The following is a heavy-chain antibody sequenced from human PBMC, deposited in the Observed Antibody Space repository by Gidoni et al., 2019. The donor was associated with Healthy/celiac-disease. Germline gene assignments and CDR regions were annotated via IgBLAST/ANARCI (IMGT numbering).Heavy chain of an antibody. CDR2: IKSKTDGGTT. D-gene: IGHD5-18*01. V-gene: IGHV3-15*07. J-gene: IGHJ6*02. Sequence: EVQLVESGGGLVKPGGSLRLSCAASGFTFSNAWMNCVRQAPGKGLEWVGRIKSKTDGGTTDYAAPVKGRFTISRYDSKNTLYLQMNSLKTEDTAVYYCTTEGATAMTRRDYYYYGMDVWGQGTTVTVSS. CDR3: TTEGATAMTRRDYYYYGMDV. CDR1: GFTFSNAW.